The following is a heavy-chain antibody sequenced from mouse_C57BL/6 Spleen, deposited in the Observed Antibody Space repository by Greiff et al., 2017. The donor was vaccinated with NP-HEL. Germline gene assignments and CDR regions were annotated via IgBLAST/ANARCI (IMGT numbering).Heavy chain of an antibody. Sequence: QVQLQQPGAELVKPGASVKMSCKASGYTFTSYWITWVKQRPGQGLEWIGDIYPGSGSTNYNEKFKSKATLTVDTSSSTAYMQLSSLTSEDSAVYYCARRGYYGNDGAMDYWGQGTSVTVSS. J-gene: IGHJ4*01. CDR3: ARRGYYGNDGAMDY. V-gene: IGHV1-55*01. D-gene: IGHD2-2*01. CDR1: GYTFTSYW. CDR2: IYPGSGST.